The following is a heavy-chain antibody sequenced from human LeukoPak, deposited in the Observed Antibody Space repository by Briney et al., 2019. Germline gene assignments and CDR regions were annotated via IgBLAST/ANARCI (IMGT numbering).Heavy chain of an antibody. V-gene: IGHV3-21*04. J-gene: IGHJ4*02. CDR2: ISSSSTYT. Sequence: PGGSLRLSCAANGFTFSSYSMNWVRQAPGKGLEWVSSISSSSTYTYYADSVKGQFTTSRDNAKNSLYLQMNSLRAEDTAVYYCAKDRTPDYWGQGTLVTVSS. CDR1: GFTFSSYS. CDR3: AKDRTPDY.